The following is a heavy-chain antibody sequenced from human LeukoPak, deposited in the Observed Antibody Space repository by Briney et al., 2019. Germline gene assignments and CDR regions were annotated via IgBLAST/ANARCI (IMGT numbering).Heavy chain of an antibody. CDR2: ISYDGSNK. CDR1: GFTFSSYG. CDR3: ARDGDYSWYYFDY. J-gene: IGHJ4*02. D-gene: IGHD3-22*01. Sequence: GGSLRLSCAASGFTFSSYGMHWVRQAPGKGLEWVAVISYDGSNKYYADSVKGRFTISRDNAKNTLYLQMNSLRAEDTAVYYCARDGDYSWYYFDYWGQGTLVTVSS. V-gene: IGHV3-30*03.